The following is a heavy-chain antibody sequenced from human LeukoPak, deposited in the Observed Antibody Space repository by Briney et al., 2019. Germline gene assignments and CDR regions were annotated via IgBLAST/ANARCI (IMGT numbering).Heavy chain of an antibody. J-gene: IGHJ3*02. D-gene: IGHD6-13*01. Sequence: GESLKISCKGSGYSFTSSWISWVRQMPGKGLEWMGRIDPSDSYTSYSPSFQGHVTISADKSISTAYLQWSSLKASDTAMYYYARHGAADDAFDIWGRGTMVTVSS. CDR2: IDPSDSYT. V-gene: IGHV5-10-1*01. CDR1: GYSFTSSW. CDR3: ARHGAADDAFDI.